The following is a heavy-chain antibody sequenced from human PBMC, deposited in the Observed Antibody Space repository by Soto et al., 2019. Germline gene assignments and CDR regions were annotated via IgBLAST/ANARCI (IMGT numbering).Heavy chain of an antibody. CDR3: AGSYSSGNWYFDY. CDR2: TSTSSTTK. D-gene: IGHD3-10*01. J-gene: IGHJ4*02. Sequence: GSLRLSCAASGFSFSAYSMNWVRQAPGKGLEWIAYTSTSSTTKYYADSVRGRFSISRDNANDLLYLDMDKLRDEDTGIYYCAGSYSSGNWYFDYWGLGTPVTVSS. CDR1: GFSFSAYS. V-gene: IGHV3-48*02.